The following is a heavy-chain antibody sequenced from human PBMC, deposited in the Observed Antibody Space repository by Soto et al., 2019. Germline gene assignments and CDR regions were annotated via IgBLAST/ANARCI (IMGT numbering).Heavy chain of an antibody. J-gene: IGHJ3*02. CDR2: INPSGGST. CDR1: GYTFTSYY. D-gene: IGHD2-15*01. V-gene: IGHV1-46*03. Sequence: GASVKVSCKASGYTFTSYYMHWVRQAPGQGLEWMGIINPSGGSTSYAQKFQGRVTMTRDTSTSTVYMELSSLRSEDTAVYYCARVKYAVVAATSAFDIWGQGTMVTVS. CDR3: ARVKYAVVAATSAFDI.